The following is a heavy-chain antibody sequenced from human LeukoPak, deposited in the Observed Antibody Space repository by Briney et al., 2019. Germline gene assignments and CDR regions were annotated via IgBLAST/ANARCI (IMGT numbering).Heavy chain of an antibody. D-gene: IGHD4-23*01. CDR1: GGSTSGYY. Sequence: SETLSLTCTVSGGSTSGYYWSWIRQPPGQGLEWIGYIYYSGSTNYNPSLKNRVTISVDTSKNQFSLSLSSVTAADTAVYYCARVLHGGNSLGYWGQGTLVTVSS. J-gene: IGHJ4*02. CDR3: ARVLHGGNSLGY. V-gene: IGHV4-59*01. CDR2: IYYSGST.